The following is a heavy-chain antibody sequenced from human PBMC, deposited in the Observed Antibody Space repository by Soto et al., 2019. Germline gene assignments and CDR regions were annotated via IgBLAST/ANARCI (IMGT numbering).Heavy chain of an antibody. J-gene: IGHJ5*02. CDR1: GGTFKSYV. V-gene: IGHV1-69*13. D-gene: IGHD2-15*01. Sequence: SVKVSCKASGGTFKSYVFSWVRQAPGQGLEWMGGFIPLFGTPNYAQKFQGRVTITADESTSTVYMEMSSLTSEDSAVYYCARDQWWLGSVRFDPWGQGTLVTVSS. CDR3: ARDQWWLGSVRFDP. CDR2: FIPLFGTP.